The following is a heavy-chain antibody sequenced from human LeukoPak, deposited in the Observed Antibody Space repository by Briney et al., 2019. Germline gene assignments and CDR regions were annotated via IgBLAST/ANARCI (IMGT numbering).Heavy chain of an antibody. J-gene: IGHJ6*03. D-gene: IGHD3-9*01. CDR2: IYTSGST. Sequence: SETLSLTCTVSGGSISSYYWSWIRQPAGKGLEWIGRIYTSGSTNYNPSLKSRVTMSVDTSKNQFSLKLSSVTAADTAVYYCARDRTDYDILTGYYTGVYYYMDVWGKGTTVTVSS. CDR1: GGSISSYY. CDR3: ARDRTDYDILTGYYTGVYYYMDV. V-gene: IGHV4-4*07.